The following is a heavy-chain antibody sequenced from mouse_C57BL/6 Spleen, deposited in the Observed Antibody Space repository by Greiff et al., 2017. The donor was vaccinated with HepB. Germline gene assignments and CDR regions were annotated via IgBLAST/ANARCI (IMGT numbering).Heavy chain of an antibody. CDR2: ISSGSSTI. CDR3: AKPYDYALDY. D-gene: IGHD2-4*01. CDR1: GFTFSDYG. Sequence: EVMLVESGGGLVKPGGSLKLSCAASGFTFSDYGMHWVRQAPEKGLEWVAYISSGSSTIYYADTVKGRFTISRDNAKNTLFLQMTSLRSEDTAMYYSAKPYDYALDYWGQGTPLTVSS. J-gene: IGHJ2*01. V-gene: IGHV5-17*01.